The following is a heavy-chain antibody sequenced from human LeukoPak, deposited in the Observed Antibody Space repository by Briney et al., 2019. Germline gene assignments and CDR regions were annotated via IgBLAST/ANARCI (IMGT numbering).Heavy chain of an antibody. V-gene: IGHV3-33*01. CDR2: IWYDGSNK. CDR3: ERDIGTTVTNYWFDP. D-gene: IGHD4-11*01. Sequence: GRSLRLSCAASGFTLSSYGMHWVRQAPGKGLEWVAVIWYDGSNKYYADSVKGRFTISRDNSKNTLYLQMNSLRAEDTAVYYCERDIGTTVTNYWFDPWGQGTLVTVSS. CDR1: GFTLSSYG. J-gene: IGHJ5*02.